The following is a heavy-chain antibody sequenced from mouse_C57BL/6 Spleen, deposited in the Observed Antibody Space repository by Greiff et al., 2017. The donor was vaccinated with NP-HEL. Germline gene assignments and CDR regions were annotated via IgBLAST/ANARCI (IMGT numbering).Heavy chain of an antibody. D-gene: IGHD2-4*01. CDR2: IDPSDSYT. CDR1: GYTFTSYW. J-gene: IGHJ3*01. V-gene: IGHV1-69*01. CDR3: ARSDYDPWFAY. Sequence: VQLQQPGAELVMPGASVKLSCKASGYTFTSYWMHWVKQRPGQGLEWIGEIDPSDSYTNYNQKFKGKSTLTVDKSSSTAYMQLSSLTSEDSAVYYCARSDYDPWFAYWGQGTLVTVSA.